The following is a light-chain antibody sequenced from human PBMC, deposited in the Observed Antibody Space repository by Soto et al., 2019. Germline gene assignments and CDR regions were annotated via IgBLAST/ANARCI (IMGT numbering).Light chain of an antibody. V-gene: IGKV4-1*01. J-gene: IGKJ2*01. CDR1: QSVLYSSNNKDY. CDR3: QQCYSTPYT. Sequence: DIVMTQSPDSLAVSLGERATINCKSSQSVLYSSNNKDYVAWYQQKPGQPPKLLIYWASIRESGVPDRFSGSGSRTYFTLTISSLQAEDVAVYYFQQCYSTPYTFGQGTKLEIK. CDR2: WAS.